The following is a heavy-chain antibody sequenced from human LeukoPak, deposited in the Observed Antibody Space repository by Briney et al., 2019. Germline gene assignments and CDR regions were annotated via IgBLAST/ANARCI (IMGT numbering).Heavy chain of an antibody. Sequence: SQTLSLTCTVSGGSISSGDYYWSWIRQPPGKGLEWIGYIYYSGSTYYNPSLKSRVTISVDTSKNQFSLKLSSVTAADTAVYYCARVEIAMEGHWFDPWGQGTLVTVSS. D-gene: IGHD6-19*01. J-gene: IGHJ5*02. CDR1: GGSISSGDYY. V-gene: IGHV4-30-4*01. CDR2: IYYSGST. CDR3: ARVEIAMEGHWFDP.